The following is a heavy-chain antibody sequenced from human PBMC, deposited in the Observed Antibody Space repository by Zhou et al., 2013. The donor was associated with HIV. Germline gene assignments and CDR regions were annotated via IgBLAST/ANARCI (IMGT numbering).Heavy chain of an antibody. D-gene: IGHD6-6*01. CDR1: GYTFTSYY. V-gene: IGHV1-46*01. CDR3: ARAPSIAALIDY. J-gene: IGHJ4*02. Sequence: QVQVEQSGAELKKPGSSVKVSCTASGYTFTSYYLHWVRQAPGQGLEWMGIINPFGGSTSYAQKFQGRVTITADKSTSTAYMELSSLRSEDTAVYYCARAPSIAALIDYWGQGTLVTVSS. CDR2: INPFGGST.